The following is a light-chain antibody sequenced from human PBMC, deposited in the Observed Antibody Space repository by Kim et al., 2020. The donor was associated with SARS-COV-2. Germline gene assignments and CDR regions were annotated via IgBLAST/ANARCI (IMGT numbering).Light chain of an antibody. CDR2: DVS. J-gene: IGLJ2*01. Sequence: QSALTQPASVSGSPGQSITISCTGTSSDVGGYNCVSWYQQHPGKVPKLMIHDVSNRPSGISTRFSGSKSGNTATLTISGLQAEDEADYYCSSYASSRTLVFGGGTQLTVL. CDR3: SSYASSRTLV. V-gene: IGLV2-14*03. CDR1: SSDVGGYNC.